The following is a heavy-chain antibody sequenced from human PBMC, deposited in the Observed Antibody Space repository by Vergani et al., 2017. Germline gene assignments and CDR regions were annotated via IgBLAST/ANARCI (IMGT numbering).Heavy chain of an antibody. CDR3: ARDKGASPWPYYYYYGMDV. J-gene: IGHJ6*02. CDR2: IYYSGST. CDR1: GGSISSYY. V-gene: IGHV4-59*01. Sequence: QVQLQESGPGLVKPSETLSLTCTVSGGSISSYYWSWIRQPPGKGLEWIGYIYYSGSTNYNPSLKSRVTISVDTSKNQFSLKLSSVTAADTAVYYCARDKGASPWPYYYYYGMDVWGQGTTVTVSS.